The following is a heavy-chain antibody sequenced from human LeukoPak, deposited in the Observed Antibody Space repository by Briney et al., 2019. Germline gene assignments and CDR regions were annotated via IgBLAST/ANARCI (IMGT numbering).Heavy chain of an antibody. D-gene: IGHD3-10*01. CDR1: GGSFSGYY. CDR3: ARRPYGSGSYARVLDY. V-gene: IGHV4-34*01. CDR2: INHSGST. Sequence: SETLSLTCAVYGGSFSGYYWSWIRQPPGKGLEWIGEINHSGSTNYNPSLKSRVTISVDTSKNQFSLKLSSVTAADTAVYYCARRPYGSGSYARVLDYWGQGTPVTVSS. J-gene: IGHJ4*02.